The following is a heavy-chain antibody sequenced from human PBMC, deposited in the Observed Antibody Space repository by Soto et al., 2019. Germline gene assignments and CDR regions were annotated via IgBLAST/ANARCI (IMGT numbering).Heavy chain of an antibody. Sequence: SETLSLTCAVSGGSIGSGGYSWSWIRQPPGKGLEWIGYIYHSGSTYYNPSLKSRVTISVDRSKNQFPLKLSSVTAADTAVYYCARVPDRWGQGTLVTVSS. J-gene: IGHJ5*02. CDR3: ARVPDR. CDR2: IYHSGST. CDR1: GGSIGSGGYS. D-gene: IGHD2-2*01. V-gene: IGHV4-30-2*01.